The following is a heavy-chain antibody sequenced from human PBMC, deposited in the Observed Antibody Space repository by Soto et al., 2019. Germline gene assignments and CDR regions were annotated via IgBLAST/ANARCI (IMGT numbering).Heavy chain of an antibody. D-gene: IGHD4-17*01. V-gene: IGHV3-48*03. CDR2: ISDSGSTM. CDR3: SRSTVTSY. Sequence: GGSLRLSCATSGFSFSSCEMIWVRPAPGKGLEWISYISDSGSTMYYADSVKGRFTISRDNAKNSLYLQMSSLRVEDTALFYCSRSTVTSYWGQGTQVSVSS. CDR1: GFSFSSCE. J-gene: IGHJ4*02.